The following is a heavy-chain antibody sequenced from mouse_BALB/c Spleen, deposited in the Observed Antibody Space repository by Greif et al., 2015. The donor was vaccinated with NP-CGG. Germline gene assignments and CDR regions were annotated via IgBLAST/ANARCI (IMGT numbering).Heavy chain of an antibody. V-gene: IGHV1S137*01. Sequence: VQLQQSGAELVRPGVSVKISCKGSGYTFTDYAMHWVKQSHAKSLEWIGVISTYYGDASYNQKFKGKATMTVDKSSSTAYMELARLTSEDSVIYYCARESYDRYAMDYWGQGTSVTVSS. CDR2: ISTYYGDA. CDR3: ARESYDRYAMDY. D-gene: IGHD2-3*01. J-gene: IGHJ4*01. CDR1: GYTFTDYA.